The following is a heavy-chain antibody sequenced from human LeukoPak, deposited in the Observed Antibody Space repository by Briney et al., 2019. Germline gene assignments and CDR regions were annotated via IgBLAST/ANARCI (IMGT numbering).Heavy chain of an antibody. Sequence: ASVKVSCKASGYTFTSYGISWVRQAPGQGLEWMGWISAYNGNTNYAQKLQGRVTMTTDTSTSTAYMGLRSLRSDDTAVYYCAREATYSGYDRLDYWGQGTLVTVSS. D-gene: IGHD5-12*01. CDR3: AREATYSGYDRLDY. V-gene: IGHV1-18*04. CDR1: GYTFTSYG. CDR2: ISAYNGNT. J-gene: IGHJ4*02.